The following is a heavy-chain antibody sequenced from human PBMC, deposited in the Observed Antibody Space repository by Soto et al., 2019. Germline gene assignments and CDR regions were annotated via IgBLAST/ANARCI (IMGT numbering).Heavy chain of an antibody. CDR2: IIPIFGTA. CDR1: GGTLSSYA. D-gene: IGHD3-16*02. CDR3: ARARGDGLRFGELSTRDYYCDY. J-gene: IGHJ4*02. Sequence: QVQLVQSGAEVKKPGSSVKVSCKASGGTLSSYAISWVRQAPGQGLEWMGGIIPIFGTANYAQKFQGRVTLTAEATTSTGYMELSSLRSEATAVYYWARARGDGLRFGELSTRDYYCDYWGQGTLVTVSS. V-gene: IGHV1-69*01.